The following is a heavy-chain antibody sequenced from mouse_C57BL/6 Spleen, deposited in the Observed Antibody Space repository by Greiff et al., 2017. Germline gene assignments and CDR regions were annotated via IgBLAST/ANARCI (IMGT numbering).Heavy chain of an antibody. CDR2: ISRGSSTI. D-gene: IGHD1-1*01. V-gene: IGHV5-17*01. J-gene: IGHJ2*01. Sequence: EVHLVESGAGLVKPGASLKLSCAASGYTFSDYGMHWVRQAPGKGLEWVAYISRGSSTIYYADTVKGRFTISRDNARNTLFLQMTSLRSEDTAMYYCAGWSSRYGGYWGQGTTLTVSS. CDR1: GYTFSDYG. CDR3: AGWSSRYGGY.